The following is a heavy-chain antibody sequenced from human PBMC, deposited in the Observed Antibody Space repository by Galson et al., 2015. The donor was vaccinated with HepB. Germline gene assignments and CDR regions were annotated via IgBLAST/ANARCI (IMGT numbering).Heavy chain of an antibody. D-gene: IGHD7-27*01. Sequence: LRLSCAASGFTFSSYAMSWVRQAPGKGLERVSSISASGGSTYYADSVKGRFTISRDNSKSTLYLQMNSLRAEDTAVYYCAVTNSGNYWGQGTLVTVSS. CDR3: AVTNSGNY. CDR1: GFTFSSYA. J-gene: IGHJ4*02. CDR2: ISASGGST. V-gene: IGHV3-23*01.